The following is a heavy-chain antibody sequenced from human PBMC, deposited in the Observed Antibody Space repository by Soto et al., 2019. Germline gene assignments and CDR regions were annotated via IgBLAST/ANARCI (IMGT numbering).Heavy chain of an antibody. CDR2: ISNNGDTA. V-gene: IGHV3-23*01. J-gene: IGHJ4*02. CDR3: AKSRVFIGAIVTLLDS. Sequence: EVQLLESGGGLVQPGGSLTLSCATSGFTFSSYAMVWVRQAAEKCLEWVASISNNGDTAYYADSVKGRFTISRGNSENTLYLQINGLRTDDTALYFCAKSRVFIGAIVTLLDSWGQGTQVTVSS. CDR1: GFTFSSYA. D-gene: IGHD3-16*02.